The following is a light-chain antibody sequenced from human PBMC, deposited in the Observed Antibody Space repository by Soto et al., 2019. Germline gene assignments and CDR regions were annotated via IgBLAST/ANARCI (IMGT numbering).Light chain of an antibody. Sequence: EIVLPEHTGTLFLSPGETATLACGASQSVSGYLGWYQQKPGQAPRLLIYADSNRATGIPARFSGSGSGTDFTLTISSLEPEDFSVYYCQQRYNWPITFGQGTRLEI. CDR2: ADS. CDR3: QQRYNWPIT. V-gene: IGKV3-11*01. J-gene: IGKJ5*01. CDR1: QSVSGY.